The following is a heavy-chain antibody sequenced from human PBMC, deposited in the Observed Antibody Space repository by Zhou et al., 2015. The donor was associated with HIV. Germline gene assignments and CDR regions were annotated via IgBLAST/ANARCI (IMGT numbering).Heavy chain of an antibody. CDR1: GYTFISYY. CDR3: AREDAGSYSPFDY. V-gene: IGHV1-46*01. CDR2: INPNGGTT. Sequence: QVHLVQSGAEVKKPGASVKVSCKASGYTFISYYIHWVRQAPGQGLEWMGLINPNGGTTSYAPNFQGRVTMTRDTSTTTVYMELSSLRSDDTAVYYCAREDAGSYSPFDYWGQGALVTVSS. D-gene: IGHD1-26*01. J-gene: IGHJ4*02.